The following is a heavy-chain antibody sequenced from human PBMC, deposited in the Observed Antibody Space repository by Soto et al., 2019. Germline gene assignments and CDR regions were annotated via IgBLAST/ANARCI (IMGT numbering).Heavy chain of an antibody. CDR1: GLTVSSNY. J-gene: IGHJ6*02. Sequence: GGSLRLSCAVSGLTVSSNYMSWVRQAPGKGLEWVSSISSSSSYIYYADSVKGRFTISRDNAKNSLYLQMNSLRAEDTAVYYCARASYGYGYYYGMDVWGQGTTVTVSS. D-gene: IGHD5-18*01. CDR3: ARASYGYGYYYGMDV. CDR2: ISSSSSYI. V-gene: IGHV3-21*01.